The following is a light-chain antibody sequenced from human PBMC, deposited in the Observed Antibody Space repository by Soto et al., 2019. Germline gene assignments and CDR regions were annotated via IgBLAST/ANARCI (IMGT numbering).Light chain of an antibody. CDR3: CSYAGSNVV. CDR1: SSDVGSYNL. J-gene: IGLJ2*01. CDR2: EGS. V-gene: IGLV2-23*01. Sequence: QSALTQPASVSGSPGQSITISCTGTSSDVGSYNLVSWYQQHPGKAPKLMIYEGSKRPSGVSNRFSGSKSGNTASLTISWLQAEDEAAYYCCSYAGSNVVFGGGTKVTVL.